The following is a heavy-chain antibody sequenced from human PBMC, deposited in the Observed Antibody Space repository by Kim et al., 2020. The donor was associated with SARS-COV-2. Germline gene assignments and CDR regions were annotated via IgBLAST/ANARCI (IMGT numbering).Heavy chain of an antibody. Sequence: ASVKVSCKASGYTFTGYYMHWVRQAPGQGLEWMGRINPNSGGTNYAQKFQGRVTMTRDTSISTAYMELSRLRSDDTAVYYCARDWGKMTTVTARRYNWFDPWGQGTLVTVSS. CDR3: ARDWGKMTTVTARRYNWFDP. D-gene: IGHD4-17*01. CDR1: GYTFTGYY. J-gene: IGHJ5*02. CDR2: INPNSGGT. V-gene: IGHV1-2*06.